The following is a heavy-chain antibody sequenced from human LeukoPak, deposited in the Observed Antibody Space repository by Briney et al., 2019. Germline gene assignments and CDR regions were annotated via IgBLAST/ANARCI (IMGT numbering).Heavy chain of an antibody. CDR1: GFTFSSYS. CDR2: ISSSSSYI. V-gene: IGHV3-21*01. Sequence: GESLKISCAASGFTFSSYSMNWVRQAPGKGLEWVSSISSSSSYIYYADSVKGRFTISRDNAKNSLYLQMNSLRAEDTAVYYCARTTVAHFDYWGQGTLVTVSS. J-gene: IGHJ4*02. D-gene: IGHD4-23*01. CDR3: ARTTVAHFDY.